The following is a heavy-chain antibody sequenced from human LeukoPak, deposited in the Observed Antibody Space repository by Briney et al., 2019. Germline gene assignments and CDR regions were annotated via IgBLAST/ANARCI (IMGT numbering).Heavy chain of an antibody. V-gene: IGHV3-21*01. CDR3: ARSSGYDSPLYY. CDR2: ISSSSSYI. CDR1: GFTFSSYS. Sequence: GGSLRLSCAASGFTFSSYSMNWVCQAPGKGLEWVSSISSSSSYIYYADSVKGRFTISRDNAKNSLYLQMNSLRAEDTAVYYCARSSGYDSPLYYWGQGTLVTVSS. D-gene: IGHD5-12*01. J-gene: IGHJ4*02.